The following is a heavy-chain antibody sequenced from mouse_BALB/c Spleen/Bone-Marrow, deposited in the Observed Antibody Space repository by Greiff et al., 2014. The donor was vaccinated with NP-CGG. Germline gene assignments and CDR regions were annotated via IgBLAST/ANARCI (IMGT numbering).Heavy chain of an antibody. CDR1: GYTFTSYW. Sequence: LQQSGSELVRPGASVKLSCKASGYTFTSYWMHWVKQRPGQGLEWIGNIYPGSGSTNHDEKFKSKATLTVNTSSSTAYMQLSSLTSEDSAVYYCTIWFPFAYWGQGTLVTVSA. V-gene: IGHV1S22*01. D-gene: IGHD2-2*01. CDR2: IYPGSGST. CDR3: TIWFPFAY. J-gene: IGHJ3*01.